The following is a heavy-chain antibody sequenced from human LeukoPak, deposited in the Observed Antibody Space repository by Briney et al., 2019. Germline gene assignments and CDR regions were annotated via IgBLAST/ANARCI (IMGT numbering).Heavy chain of an antibody. CDR2: IFPADSDT. CDR3: ASVYSSTSWDY. Sequence: GESLKISCKGSGDTFSSYWIGWVRQMPGKGLEWMGVIFPADSDTRYSPSFQGQVTISADKSISTAYLQWSSLKASDTAMYYCASVYSSTSWDYWGQGTLVTVSS. CDR1: GDTFSSYW. J-gene: IGHJ4*02. D-gene: IGHD6-13*01. V-gene: IGHV5-51*01.